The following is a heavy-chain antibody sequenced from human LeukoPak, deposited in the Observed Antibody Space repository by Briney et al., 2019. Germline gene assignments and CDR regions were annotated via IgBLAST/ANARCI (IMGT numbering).Heavy chain of an antibody. D-gene: IGHD3-10*01. J-gene: IGHJ4*02. V-gene: IGHV1-69*13. Sequence: SVKVSCKASGGTFSSYAISWVRQAPGQGLEWMGGIIPIFGTANYAQKFQGRVTITADESTSTAYMEVRRLRSEDTAVYYCARVSRTSMVRGIITFDYWGRGTLVTVPS. CDR1: GGTFSSYA. CDR2: IIPIFGTA. CDR3: ARVSRTSMVRGIITFDY.